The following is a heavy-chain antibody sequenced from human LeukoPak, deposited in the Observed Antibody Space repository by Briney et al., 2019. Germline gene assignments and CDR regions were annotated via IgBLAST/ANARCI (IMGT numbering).Heavy chain of an antibody. CDR2: IIPIFGTA. D-gene: IGHD6-13*01. CDR3: ASHSGVIATPPDY. V-gene: IGHV1-69*05. Sequence: GASVEVSCKASGGTFSSYAISWVRQAPGQGLEWMGGIIPIFGTANYAQKFQGRVTITTDESTSTAYMELSSLRSEDTAVYYCASHSGVIATPPDYWGQGTLVTVSS. J-gene: IGHJ4*02. CDR1: GGTFSSYA.